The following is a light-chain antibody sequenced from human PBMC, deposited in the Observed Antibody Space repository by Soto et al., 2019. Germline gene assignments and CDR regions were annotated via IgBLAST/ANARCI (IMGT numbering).Light chain of an antibody. V-gene: IGKV1-9*01. CDR3: QKLNTFPVT. CDR2: ASS. Sequence: DIQLTQSPSFLSASVGDRVTITCRASQGISSYLAWYQQTPVKAPKLLIYASSTLQSGDPSRFSGSGSGKEFTLTISSLQPEDFSTYYCQKLNTFPVTFGPGTRLDI. CDR1: QGISSY. J-gene: IGKJ5*01.